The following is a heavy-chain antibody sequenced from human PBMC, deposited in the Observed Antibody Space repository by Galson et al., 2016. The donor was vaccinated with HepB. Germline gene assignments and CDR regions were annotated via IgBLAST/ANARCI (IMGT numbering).Heavy chain of an antibody. CDR1: GFTFSSYW. V-gene: IGHV3-7*01. J-gene: IGHJ6*02. CDR3: VRDSALKGRYGMDV. Sequence: SLRLSCAASGFTFSSYWMSWVRQAPGKGLAWVANIKQDGSEKYYVDSVKGRFTISRDNAKNSLYLQMNSLRAEDTAVYYCVRDSALKGRYGMDVWGQGTTVTVSS. CDR2: IKQDGSEK. D-gene: IGHD1-26*01.